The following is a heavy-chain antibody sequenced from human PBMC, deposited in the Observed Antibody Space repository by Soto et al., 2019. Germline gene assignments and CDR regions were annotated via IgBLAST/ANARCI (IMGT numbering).Heavy chain of an antibody. V-gene: IGHV1-69*13. D-gene: IGHD2-15*01. J-gene: IGHJ4*02. CDR3: ARGKDIVVVETSFDY. Sequence: SVKVSCKASGGTFSSYAISWVRQAPGQGLEWMGGIIPIFGTANYAQKFQGRVTITADESTSTAYMELSSLRSEDTAVYYCARGKDIVVVETSFDYWGQGTLVTVSS. CDR2: IIPIFGTA. CDR1: GGTFSSYA.